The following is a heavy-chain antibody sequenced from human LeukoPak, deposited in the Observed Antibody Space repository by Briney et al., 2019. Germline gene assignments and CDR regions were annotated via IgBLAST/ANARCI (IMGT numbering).Heavy chain of an antibody. D-gene: IGHD2-2*01. CDR1: GVSVSSGLHY. Sequence: SETLSLTCTVSGVSVSSGLHYWTWIRQPPGKGLEWIGYIYYRGSTDYNPSLKSRVTMSVDTSKNQFSLKLRSVTAADTAVYYCARDSHFCSGISCDLGWFDPWGQGTLVTVSS. V-gene: IGHV4-61*01. CDR2: IYYRGST. J-gene: IGHJ5*02. CDR3: ARDSHFCSGISCDLGWFDP.